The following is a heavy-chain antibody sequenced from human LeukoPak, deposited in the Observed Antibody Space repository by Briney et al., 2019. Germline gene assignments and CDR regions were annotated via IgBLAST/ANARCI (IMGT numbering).Heavy chain of an antibody. CDR2: IYSGGST. CDR1: GFTVSSYY. V-gene: IGHV3-53*01. D-gene: IGHD3-10*01. J-gene: IGHJ4*02. CDR3: ARGATYYYGSGSYYRPYYFDY. Sequence: GGSLRLSCAASGFTVSSYYMSWVRQAPGKGLEYVSVIYSGGSTYYADSVKGRFTISRDNSKNTLYLQMNSLRAEDTAVYYCARGATYYYGSGSYYRPYYFDYWGQGTLVTVSS.